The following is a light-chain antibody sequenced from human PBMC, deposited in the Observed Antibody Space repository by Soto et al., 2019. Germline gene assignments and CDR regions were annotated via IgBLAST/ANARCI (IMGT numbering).Light chain of an antibody. CDR2: EDN. Sequence: NFMLPQPHSVSESPGKTVTISCTRSSGSIASNYVQWYQQRPGSAHTTVIYEDNQRPSGVPDRFSGSIDSSSNSASLTISGLKTEDEADYYCQSYDSSNPVVFGGGTQLTVL. CDR3: QSYDSSNPVV. CDR1: SGSIASNY. V-gene: IGLV6-57*04. J-gene: IGLJ2*01.